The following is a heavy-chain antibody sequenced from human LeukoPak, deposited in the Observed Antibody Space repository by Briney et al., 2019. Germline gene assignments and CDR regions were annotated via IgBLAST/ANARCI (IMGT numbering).Heavy chain of an antibody. D-gene: IGHD1-1*01. Sequence: GGSLRLSCAASGFTFSSFDMHWVRQPTGQGLEWVSTIGTASDTYYPGSVEGRFTLSKDNAKNSLYLQMNSLTAGDTAVYYCARGPPRGKYYYMDVWGKGTTVTVSS. CDR3: ARGPPRGKYYYMDV. V-gene: IGHV3-13*01. J-gene: IGHJ6*03. CDR2: IGTASDT. CDR1: GFTFSSFD.